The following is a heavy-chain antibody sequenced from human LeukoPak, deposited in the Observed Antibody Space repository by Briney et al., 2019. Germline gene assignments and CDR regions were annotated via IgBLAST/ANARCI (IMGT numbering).Heavy chain of an antibody. D-gene: IGHD3-10*01. CDR1: GFTFSSYG. V-gene: IGHV3-33*01. CDR2: IWYDGSNK. Sequence: GRSLRLSCAASGFTFSSYGMHWVRQAPGKGLEWVAVIWYDGSNKYYADSVKGRFTISRDNSKNTLYLQMNSLRAEDTAVYYCARAPFRDYYGSGIYFDDWSQGTLVTVSS. J-gene: IGHJ4*02. CDR3: ARAPFRDYYGSGIYFDD.